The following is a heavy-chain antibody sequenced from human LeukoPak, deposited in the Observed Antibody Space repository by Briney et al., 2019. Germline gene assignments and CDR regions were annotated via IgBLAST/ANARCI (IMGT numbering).Heavy chain of an antibody. CDR2: ITISSSYT. J-gene: IGHJ4*02. CDR3: VRDHQYSFDY. Sequence: GGSLRLSCAASGFTFSSYNMNWVRQAPGKGLEWVSYITISSSYTQYADSVKGRFTISRDNAKNSLYLQMNSLRDEDTAVYYCVRDHQYSFDYWGQGTLVTVSS. V-gene: IGHV3-48*02. D-gene: IGHD1-1*01. CDR1: GFTFSSYN.